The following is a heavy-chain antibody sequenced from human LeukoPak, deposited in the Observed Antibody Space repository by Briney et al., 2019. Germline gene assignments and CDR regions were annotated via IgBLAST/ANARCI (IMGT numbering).Heavy chain of an antibody. CDR2: IYSNGDT. V-gene: IGHV4-4*07. J-gene: IGHJ4*02. Sequence: SETLSLTCTVSGGSISGYYWSWLRQPAGQGLEWIGRIYSNGDTRYNPSLKSRVTISVDTSKNQLSLKLGPVTAADTAVYYCARAAGAAGGQYFDYWGQGTLVTVSS. D-gene: IGHD6-13*01. CDR1: GGSISGYY. CDR3: ARAAGAAGGQYFDY.